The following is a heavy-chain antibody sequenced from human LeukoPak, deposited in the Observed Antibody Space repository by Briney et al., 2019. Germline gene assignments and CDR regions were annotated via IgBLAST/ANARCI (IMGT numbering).Heavy chain of an antibody. CDR1: GFTFSSYG. J-gene: IGHJ4*02. CDR2: IWYDGSNK. Sequence: GGSLRLSCAASGFTFSSYGMHWVRQAPGKGLEWVAVIWYDGSNKYYADSVKGRFTISRDNSKNTLYLQMNSLRAEDTAVYYCARDRSPTKLRYVDWLPTHFDYWGQGTLVTVFS. CDR3: ARDRSPTKLRYVDWLPTHFDY. V-gene: IGHV3-33*01. D-gene: IGHD3-9*01.